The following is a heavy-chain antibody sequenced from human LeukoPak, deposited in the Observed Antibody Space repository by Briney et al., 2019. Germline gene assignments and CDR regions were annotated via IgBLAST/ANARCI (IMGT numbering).Heavy chain of an antibody. Sequence: GGSLRLSCAASGFTFSSYEMNWVRQAPGKGLEWVSYISSSGSTIYYADSVKGRFTISRDNSKNTLYLQMNSLRAEDTAVYYCAKGLDCLGYWGQGTLVTVSS. J-gene: IGHJ4*02. CDR3: AKGLDCLGY. D-gene: IGHD2-21*01. CDR1: GFTFSSYE. V-gene: IGHV3-48*03. CDR2: ISSSGSTI.